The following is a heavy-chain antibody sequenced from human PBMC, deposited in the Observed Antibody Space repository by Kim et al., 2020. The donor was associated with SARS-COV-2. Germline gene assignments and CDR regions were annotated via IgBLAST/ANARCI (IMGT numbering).Heavy chain of an antibody. Sequence: MGWMNPNSGNTGDAQKFQGRVTMTRNTSISTAYMELSSLRSEDTAVYYCARALERITIFGVVIENPNWFDPWGQGTLVTVSS. V-gene: IGHV1-8*01. CDR2: MNPNSGNT. J-gene: IGHJ5*02. D-gene: IGHD3-3*01. CDR3: ARALERITIFGVVIENPNWFDP.